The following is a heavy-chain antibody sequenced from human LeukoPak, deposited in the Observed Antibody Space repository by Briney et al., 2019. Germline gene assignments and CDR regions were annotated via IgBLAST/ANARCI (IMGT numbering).Heavy chain of an antibody. V-gene: IGHV3-21*01. J-gene: IGHJ4*02. CDR2: ITNNGVYT. CDR1: GFTFSSYT. D-gene: IGHD2-15*01. CDR3: ARQPQVAHFDY. Sequence: GGSLRLSCAASGFTFSSYTMSWVRQAPGKGLEWVSSITNNGVYTYYTDSVKGRFTISRDNANNSLYLQMNSLSAEDTAIYYCARQPQVAHFDYWGQGTLVSVSS.